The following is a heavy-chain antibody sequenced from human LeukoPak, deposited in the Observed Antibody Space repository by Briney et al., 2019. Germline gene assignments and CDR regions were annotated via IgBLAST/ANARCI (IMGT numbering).Heavy chain of an antibody. D-gene: IGHD3-16*02. CDR3: ARGLTDWGTYQVPDY. Sequence: WASVKVSCKASGYTFIGYYMHWVRQAPGQGLEWMGWINPNSGDTNYSHKFRGRVTMTRDTSFSTAYMELSRLRSDDTALYYCARGLTDWGTYQVPDYWGQGTLVTVSS. J-gene: IGHJ4*02. CDR1: GYTFIGYY. CDR2: INPNSGDT. V-gene: IGHV1-2*07.